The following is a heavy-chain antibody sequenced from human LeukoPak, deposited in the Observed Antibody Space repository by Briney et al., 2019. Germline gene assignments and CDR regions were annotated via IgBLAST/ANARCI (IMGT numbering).Heavy chain of an antibody. V-gene: IGHV1-18*01. CDR3: ARESPMGGSCVS. J-gene: IGHJ4*02. CDR1: GYTFTSYG. D-gene: IGHD1-26*01. Sequence: ASVKVSCKASGYTFTSYGISWVRQAPGQGLEWMGWISAYNGNTNYAQKLQGRVTMTTDTSTSTAYMELRSLRFDDTAVYYCARESPMGGSCVSWGQGTLVTVSS. CDR2: ISAYNGNT.